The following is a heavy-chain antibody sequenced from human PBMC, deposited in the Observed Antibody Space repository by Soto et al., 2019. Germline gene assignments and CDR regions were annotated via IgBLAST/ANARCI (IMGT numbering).Heavy chain of an antibody. CDR1: CGSISSYF. CDR2: IYYSGNT. V-gene: IGHV4-59*08. J-gene: IGHJ6*03. CDR3: ARRSQGYDGLTQAYYYYMVV. Sequence: PSETLSLTCTVSCGSISSYFCSWIRQPPGKGLEWIGHIYYSGNTNYNPSLKSRVTISVDTSKNQFSLRLSSVTAADTAVYYCARRSQGYDGLTQAYYYYMVVWGKGTTVTVSS. D-gene: IGHD5-12*01.